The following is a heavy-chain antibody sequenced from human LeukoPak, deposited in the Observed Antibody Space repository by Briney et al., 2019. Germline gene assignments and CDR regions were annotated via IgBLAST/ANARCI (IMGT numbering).Heavy chain of an antibody. CDR1: GGSISSSSYY. V-gene: IGHV4-39*07. CDR2: IYYSGST. Sequence: PSETLSLTCTVSGGSISSSSYYWGWIRQPPGKGLEWIGSIYYSGSTYYNPSLKSRVTISVDTSKNQFSLKLSSVTAADTAVYYCARSGVNIYGDPIDYWGQGTLVTVSS. J-gene: IGHJ4*02. D-gene: IGHD4-17*01. CDR3: ARSGVNIYGDPIDY.